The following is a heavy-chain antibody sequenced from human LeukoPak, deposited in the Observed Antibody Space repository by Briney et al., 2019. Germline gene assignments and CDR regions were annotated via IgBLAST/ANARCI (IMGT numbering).Heavy chain of an antibody. CDR1: GGTFSSYA. J-gene: IGHJ4*02. Sequence: GASVKVSCKASGGTFSSYAISWVRQAPGQGLEWMGGIIPIFGTANYAQKFQGRVTITADESTSTAYMELSSLRSEDTAVYYCASDYYGSSGYQYYFDYWGQGTLVTVSS. D-gene: IGHD3-22*01. CDR3: ASDYYGSSGYQYYFDY. CDR2: IIPIFGTA. V-gene: IGHV1-69*13.